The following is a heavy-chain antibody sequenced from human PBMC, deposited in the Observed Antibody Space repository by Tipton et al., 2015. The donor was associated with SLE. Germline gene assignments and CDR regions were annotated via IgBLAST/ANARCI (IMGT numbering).Heavy chain of an antibody. V-gene: IGHV4-39*07. CDR2: LYHTGST. CDR1: GGSISGSNYY. CDR3: TRDVEFSTVSIFGLVP. D-gene: IGHD3/OR15-3a*01. Sequence: TLSLTCTVSGGSISGSNYYWAWIRQPPEKGLEWIGNLYHTGSTHYNPSLRNRVTISIDTSKNQFFLNLTTLTDADTAIYYCTRDVEFSTVSIFGLVPWGQGTRVAVSS. J-gene: IGHJ4*02.